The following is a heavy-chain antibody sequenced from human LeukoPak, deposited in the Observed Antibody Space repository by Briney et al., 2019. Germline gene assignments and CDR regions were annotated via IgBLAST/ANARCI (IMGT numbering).Heavy chain of an antibody. V-gene: IGHV1-3*01. CDR1: GYTFTSYA. D-gene: IGHD4-11*01. Sequence: ASVKVSCKASGYTFTSYAMHWVRQAPGQRLEWMGWINAGNGNTKYSQKFQGRVTITRDTSASTAYMELSSLESEDTAVYYCARVTQRDSNLYGMDVWGQGTTVTVSS. CDR2: INAGNGNT. CDR3: ARVTQRDSNLYGMDV. J-gene: IGHJ6*02.